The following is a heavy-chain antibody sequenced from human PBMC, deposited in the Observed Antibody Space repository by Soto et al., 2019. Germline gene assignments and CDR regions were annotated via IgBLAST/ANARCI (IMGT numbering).Heavy chain of an antibody. Sequence: PSETLSLTCTVSGGSISTLSYCWGWIRQPPGKGLEWIGSMDHRGTTYYSPSLKSRVTISGDTSKNRFSLNFNSVTAADTGIYYCYGSSPSRAFAMWGQGTMVTVSS. CDR2: MDHRGTT. V-gene: IGHV4-39*01. J-gene: IGHJ3*02. D-gene: IGHD2-15*01. CDR1: GGSISTLSYC. CDR3: YGSSPSRAFAM.